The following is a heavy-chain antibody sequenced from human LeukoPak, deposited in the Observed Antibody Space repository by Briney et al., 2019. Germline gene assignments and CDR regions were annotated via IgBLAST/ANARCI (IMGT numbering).Heavy chain of an antibody. CDR2: IYYSGST. Sequence: SETLSLTCTVSGGSISSYYWSWIRQPPGKGMERIGYIYYSGSTNYNPSLKSRVTISVAPSKNQFSLKLSSVTAADTAVYYCARQKGFGELLVPDWFDPWGQGTLVTVSS. J-gene: IGHJ5*02. CDR1: GGSISSYY. V-gene: IGHV4-59*01. D-gene: IGHD3-10*01. CDR3: ARQKGFGELLVPDWFDP.